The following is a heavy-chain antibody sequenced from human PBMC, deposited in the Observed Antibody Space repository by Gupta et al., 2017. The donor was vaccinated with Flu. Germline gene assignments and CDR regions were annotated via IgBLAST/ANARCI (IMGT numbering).Heavy chain of an antibody. V-gene: IGHV3-21*01. CDR2: ISSSSSYI. Sequence: WVRQAPGKGLEWGSAISSSSSYIYYAESVKGRFTISRDNAKNPPYLKRNSLRAAETAVYYGARDQGKRWLKFDPYRHFDLLGRGTLV. CDR3: ARDQGKRWLKFDPYRHFDL. D-gene: IGHD5-12*01. J-gene: IGHJ2*01.